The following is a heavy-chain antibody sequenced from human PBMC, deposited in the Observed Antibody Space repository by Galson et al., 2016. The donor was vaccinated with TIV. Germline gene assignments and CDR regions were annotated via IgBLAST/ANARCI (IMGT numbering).Heavy chain of an antibody. Sequence: PALVKPTQTLTLTCSFSGFSLTTTGVGVGWIRQPPGKALEWLAIIYWDDSKRYSPSLRSRLTIIKDTSKNQVLLTMTNMDPRDRGTYFCARERAAGRPDAFDFWGQGTVVSVSS. CDR2: IYWDDSK. D-gene: IGHD6-6*01. V-gene: IGHV2-5*02. CDR1: GFSLTTTGVG. CDR3: ARERAAGRPDAFDF. J-gene: IGHJ3*01.